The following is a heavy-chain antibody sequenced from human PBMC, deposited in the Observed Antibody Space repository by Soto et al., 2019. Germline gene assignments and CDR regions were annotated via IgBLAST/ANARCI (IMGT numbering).Heavy chain of an antibody. CDR3: GRLEGLATISYYFDY. Sequence: GNPSLTRTVSGGSRNRNSFYCGLVPPPPGKGLEWIGSVYYSGSTYYNPSLESRVTISVDKSKNQFSLKLMSLSAADTAVYYCGRLEGLATISYYFDYWGQGALVTVSS. V-gene: IGHV4-39*01. J-gene: IGHJ4*02. CDR1: GGSRNRNSFY. D-gene: IGHD3-9*01. CDR2: VYYSGST.